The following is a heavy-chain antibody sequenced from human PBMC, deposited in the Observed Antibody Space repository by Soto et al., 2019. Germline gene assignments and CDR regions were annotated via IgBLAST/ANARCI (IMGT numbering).Heavy chain of an antibody. CDR1: GGSFSGYY. Sequence: QVQLQQWGAGLLKPSETLSLNCAVYGGSFSGYYWSWIRQPPGKGLEWIGEINHRGSINYNPSLKSRVTMSVATSKNQFSLKLNSVTAAATAVFYCARASRMRILAASGRDYYYHGLDVWGQGTAVTVSS. CDR3: ARASRMRILAASGRDYYYHGLDV. CDR2: INHRGSI. V-gene: IGHV4-34*01. J-gene: IGHJ6*02. D-gene: IGHD2-15*01.